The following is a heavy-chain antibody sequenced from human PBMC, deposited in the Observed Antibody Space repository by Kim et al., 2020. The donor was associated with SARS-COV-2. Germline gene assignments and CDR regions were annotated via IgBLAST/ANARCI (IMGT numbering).Heavy chain of an antibody. CDR3: ARRVSMGNWCSSDSSNWL. Sequence: SETLSLTCTVSGDSITHYFWNWIRQSPGNGLEWIGHVSHSGNNVYNPSFESRFTLFMDTAKNQFSLNLRPVTDADTAVYYCARRVSMGNWCSSDSSNWL. J-gene: IGHJ5*01. CDR2: VSHSGNN. V-gene: IGHV4-59*08. D-gene: IGHD3-10*01. CDR1: GDSITHYF.